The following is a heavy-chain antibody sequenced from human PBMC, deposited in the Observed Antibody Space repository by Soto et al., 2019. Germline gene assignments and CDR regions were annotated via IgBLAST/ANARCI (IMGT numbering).Heavy chain of an antibody. J-gene: IGHJ6*02. CDR1: GFTFSSYS. Sequence: EVQLVESGGGLVKPGGSLRLSCAASGFTFSSYSMNWVRQAPGKGLEWVSSISSSSSYIYYADSVKGRFTISRDNAKNSLYLQTNSLRAEDTAVYYCARDEYYYGMDVWGQGTTVTVSS. CDR3: ARDEYYYGMDV. CDR2: ISSSSSYI. V-gene: IGHV3-21*01.